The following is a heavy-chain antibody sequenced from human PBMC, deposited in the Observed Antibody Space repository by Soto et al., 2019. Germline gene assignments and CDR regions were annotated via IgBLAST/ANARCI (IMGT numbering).Heavy chain of an antibody. D-gene: IGHD5-12*01. V-gene: IGHV1-2*02. Sequence: QVQLVQSGAEVKKPGASVKVSCKASGYTFTGYYIHWVRQAPGQGLEWMGWINPNNGDTNYAQKFQGRVTMTRDTSTSTAYMELSSLTFDDTAVYYCARHSGYDYVFDYWGQGTLVTVSS. CDR3: ARHSGYDYVFDY. J-gene: IGHJ4*02. CDR1: GYTFTGYY. CDR2: INPNNGDT.